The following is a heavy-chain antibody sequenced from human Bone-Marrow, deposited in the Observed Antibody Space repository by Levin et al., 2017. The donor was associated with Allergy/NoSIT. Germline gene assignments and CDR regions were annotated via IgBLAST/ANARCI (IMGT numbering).Heavy chain of an antibody. CDR3: ATGKSGSYIFDF. J-gene: IGHJ4*02. CDR1: GYTFTGYY. V-gene: IGHV1-2*04. Sequence: ASVKVSCTASGYTFTGYYMHWLRQAPGQGPEWMGYINPHSGGTKYAQRFQDSVTMTSDTSISTAYMELSSLTYDATAVYYCATGKSGSYIFDFWGQGTLVTVSS. CDR2: INPHSGGT. D-gene: IGHD1-26*01.